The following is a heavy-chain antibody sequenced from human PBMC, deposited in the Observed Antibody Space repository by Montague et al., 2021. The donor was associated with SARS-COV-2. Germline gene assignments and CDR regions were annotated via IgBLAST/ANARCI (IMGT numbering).Heavy chain of an antibody. Sequence: SETLSLTCSVSGGSIGTNYWSWIRQPPGGGLEWIGYAYHNGRTNYNPSLRGRVTMSLDTSKNQFSLNVTSVTAADTAVYHCARSRFVVVPAAMSFGHSYFDPWGQGTLVTVSS. CDR3: ARSRFVVVPAAMSFGHSYFDP. CDR2: AYHNGRT. V-gene: IGHV4-59*01. CDR1: GGSIGTNY. J-gene: IGHJ5*02. D-gene: IGHD2-2*01.